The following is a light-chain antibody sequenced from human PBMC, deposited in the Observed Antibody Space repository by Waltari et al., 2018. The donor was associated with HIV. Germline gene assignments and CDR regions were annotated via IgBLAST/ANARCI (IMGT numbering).Light chain of an antibody. Sequence: FMLTQPHSVSESPRQTVPISSPRTGGRITSHYVQWYQPRPGGSPTTVIYEDDQRPSGVPGRFSGSIDSSSNSASLTISGLKPEDEADYYCQSSDRNNQVFGGGTKLTVL. J-gene: IGLJ3*02. CDR3: QSSDRNNQV. CDR1: GGRITSHY. V-gene: IGLV6-57*01. CDR2: EDD.